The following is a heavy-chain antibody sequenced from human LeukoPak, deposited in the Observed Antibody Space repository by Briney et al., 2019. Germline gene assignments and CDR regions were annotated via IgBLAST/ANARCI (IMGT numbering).Heavy chain of an antibody. J-gene: IGHJ3*01. CDR3: ARGESFAFDV. CDR1: GFTFSSYS. Sequence: GGSLRLSCAASGFTFSSYSVNWVRQAPGKGLEWVSSISRAGDRTYYEDSVKGRFTISRDNSRNTMFLQMNSLRAEDTAVYYCARGESFAFDVWGQGTMVTVSS. CDR2: ISRAGDRT. V-gene: IGHV3-23*01.